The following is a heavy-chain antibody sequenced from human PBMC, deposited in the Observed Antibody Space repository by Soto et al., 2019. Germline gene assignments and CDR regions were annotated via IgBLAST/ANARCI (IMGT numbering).Heavy chain of an antibody. D-gene: IGHD2-2*01. CDR3: ARDKVVPAAPGPYYYYYYGMDV. CDR1: GFTVSSNY. Sequence: PGGSLRLSCAASGFTVSSNYMSWVRPAPGKGLEWVSVIYSGGSTYYADSVKGRFTISRDNSKNTLYLQMNSLRAEDTAVYYCARDKVVPAAPGPYYYYYYGMDVWGQGTTVTVSS. V-gene: IGHV3-66*01. CDR2: IYSGGST. J-gene: IGHJ6*02.